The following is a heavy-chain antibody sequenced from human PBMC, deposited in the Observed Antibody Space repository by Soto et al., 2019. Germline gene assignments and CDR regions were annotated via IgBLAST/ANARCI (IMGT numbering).Heavy chain of an antibody. CDR2: IWYDGSNK. CDR1: GFTFSSYG. J-gene: IGHJ6*02. CDR3: ASDYADIVGATKFYYYYGMDV. Sequence: GGSLRLSCAASGFTFSSYGMHWVRQAPGKGLEWVAVIWYDGSNKYYADSVKGRFTISRDNSKNTLYLQMKSLRAEDTDVYYCASDYADIVGATKFYYYYGMDVWGQGTTVTVSS. V-gene: IGHV3-33*01. D-gene: IGHD1-26*01.